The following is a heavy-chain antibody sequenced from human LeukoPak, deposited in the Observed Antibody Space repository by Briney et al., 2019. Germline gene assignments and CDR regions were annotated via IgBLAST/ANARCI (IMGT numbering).Heavy chain of an antibody. J-gene: IGHJ4*02. V-gene: IGHV3-23*01. Sequence: SGGSLRLSCAVSGFTFSTYAMSWVRQAPGKGLEWVSSILNSGATTYYAESVKGRFTISRDNSKNTLYLQMNSLRGEDTAVYYCAKDGVVGDGYIDFAYWGQGTLVTVSS. D-gene: IGHD5-24*01. CDR1: GFTFSTYA. CDR3: AKDGVVGDGYIDFAY. CDR2: ILNSGATT.